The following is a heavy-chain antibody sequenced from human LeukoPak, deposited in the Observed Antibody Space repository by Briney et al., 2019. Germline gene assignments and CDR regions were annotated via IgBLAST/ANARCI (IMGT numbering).Heavy chain of an antibody. CDR1: GFTFSSSA. CDR2: ISNNGGYT. Sequence: GGSLRLSCAASGFTFSSSAMSWVRQAPGKGLEWVSAISNNGGYTYYADSVQGRFTISRDNSKSTLCLQMNSLRAEDTAVYYCAKQLGYCSDGSCYFPYWGQGALVTVSS. V-gene: IGHV3-23*01. D-gene: IGHD2-15*01. CDR3: AKQLGYCSDGSCYFPY. J-gene: IGHJ4*02.